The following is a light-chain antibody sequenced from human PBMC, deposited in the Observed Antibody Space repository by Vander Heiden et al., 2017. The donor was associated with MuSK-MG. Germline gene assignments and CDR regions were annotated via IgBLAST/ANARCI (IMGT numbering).Light chain of an antibody. CDR1: ARLRRY. CDR3: QHSVSSYT. CDR2: ATS. J-gene: IGKJ2*01. V-gene: IGKV1-39*01. Sequence: DIRITQSPSSLAASVGDRVPLTCRASARLRRYLNWYQYETGKAPQLLIYATSSLQNGVPSRFSGSGSGTDFTLTITALRPEDFASYYCQHSVSSYTFGPGTKVQIK.